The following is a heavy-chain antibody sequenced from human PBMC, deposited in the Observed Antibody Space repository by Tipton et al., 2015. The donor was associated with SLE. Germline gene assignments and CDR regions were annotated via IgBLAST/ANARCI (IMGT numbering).Heavy chain of an antibody. D-gene: IGHD5-24*01. Sequence: TLSLTCTVSGGSISGHYWSWIRQLPGKGLEWIGYISYSGNTNSNPSLQSRVSISVDTSKNQFSLKLGSVTAADTAVYYCVRIRDGYNVVFFFDLWGQGTMVTVSS. J-gene: IGHJ3*01. CDR2: ISYSGNT. CDR3: VRIRDGYNVVFFFDL. CDR1: GGSISGHY. V-gene: IGHV4-59*11.